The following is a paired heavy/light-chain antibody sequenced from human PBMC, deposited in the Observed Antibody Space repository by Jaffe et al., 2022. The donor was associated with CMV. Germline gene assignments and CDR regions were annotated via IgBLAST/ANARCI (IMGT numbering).Light chain of an antibody. CDR2: DAS. Sequence: EIVLTQSPATLSLSPGERATLSCRASQSVSSYLAWYQQKPGQAPRLLIYDASKRATGIPARFSGSGSGTDFTLTISSLEPEDFAVYYCQQRSNWYTFGQGTKLEIK. J-gene: IGKJ2*01. CDR1: QSVSSY. CDR3: QQRSNWYT. V-gene: IGKV3-11*01.
Heavy chain of an antibody. CDR3: ATGLFRVELNWFDP. CDR2: ISSSGSTI. D-gene: IGHD1-26*01. CDR1: GFRFSDYY. V-gene: IGHV3-11*01. Sequence: QVQLVESGGGLVKPGGSLRLSCAASGFRFSDYYMSWMRQAPGKGLEWVSYISSSGSTIFYADSVKGRFTISRDNAKNSLYLQMNSLRAEDTAVYYCATGLFRVELNWFDPWGQGTLVTVSS. J-gene: IGHJ5*02.